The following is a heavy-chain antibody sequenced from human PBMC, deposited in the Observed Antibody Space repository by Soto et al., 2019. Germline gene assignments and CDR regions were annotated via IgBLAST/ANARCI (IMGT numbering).Heavy chain of an antibody. Sequence: QVQLVESGGGVVQPGRSLRLSCAASGFTFSSYGMHWVRQAPGKGLEWVAVIWYDGSNKYYADSVKVRFTISRDNSKNTLYLQMNSLRAEDTAVYYCARGYSYGPFDYWGQGTLVTVSS. CDR2: IWYDGSNK. J-gene: IGHJ4*02. V-gene: IGHV3-33*01. CDR3: ARGYSYGPFDY. D-gene: IGHD5-18*01. CDR1: GFTFSSYG.